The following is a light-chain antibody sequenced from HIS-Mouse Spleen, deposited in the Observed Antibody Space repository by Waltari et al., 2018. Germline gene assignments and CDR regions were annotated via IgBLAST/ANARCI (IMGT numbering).Light chain of an antibody. CDR2: RNN. V-gene: IGLV1-47*01. Sequence: HSVLTQPPSASGTPGQRVTISCSGSSSNTGSNYVYWYQQLPGTAPKLLIYRNNQRPSGVPDRFSGSKSGTSASLAISGLRSEDEADYYCAAWDDSLSGVVFGGGTKLTVL. CDR3: AAWDDSLSGVV. J-gene: IGLJ2*01. CDR1: SSNTGSNY.